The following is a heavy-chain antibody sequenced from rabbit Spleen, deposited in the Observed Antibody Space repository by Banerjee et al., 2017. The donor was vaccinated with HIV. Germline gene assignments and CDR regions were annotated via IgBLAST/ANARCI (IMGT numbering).Heavy chain of an antibody. CDR1: GFSFSSSDY. D-gene: IGHD7-1*01. CDR2: IAGSSSGFT. CDR3: ARDTGTSFSSYGMDL. V-gene: IGHV1S40*01. J-gene: IGHJ6*01. Sequence: QSLEESGGGLVQPEESLTLTCKASGFSFSSSDYICWVRQAPGKGLEWISCIAGSSSGFTYSATWATGRFTISKTSSTTVTLQMTSLTVADTATYFCARDTGTSFSSYGMDLWGPGTLVTVS.